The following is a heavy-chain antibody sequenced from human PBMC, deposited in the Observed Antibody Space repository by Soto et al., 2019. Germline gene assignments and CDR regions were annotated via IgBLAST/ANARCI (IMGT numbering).Heavy chain of an antibody. CDR2: ISGSGGST. V-gene: IGHV3-23*01. J-gene: IGHJ4*02. D-gene: IGHD1-7*01. CDR3: AKERITGTKETWFDY. CDR1: GFTFSSYA. Sequence: GGSLRLSCAASGFTFSSYAMSWVRQAPGKGLEWVSAISGSGGSTYYADSVKGRFTISRDNSQNTLYLQMNSLRVEDTAVYYCAKERITGTKETWFDYWGQVTLVTVSS.